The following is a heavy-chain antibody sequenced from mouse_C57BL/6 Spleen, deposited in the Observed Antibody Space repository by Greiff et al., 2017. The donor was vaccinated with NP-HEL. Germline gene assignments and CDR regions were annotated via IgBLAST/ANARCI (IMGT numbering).Heavy chain of an antibody. D-gene: IGHD2-1*01. J-gene: IGHJ4*01. Sequence: QVQLQQPGAELVKPGASVKLSCKASGYTFTSYWMHWVKQRPGQGLEWIGMIHPNSGSTNYNEKFKSKATLTVDKSSSTAYMQLSSLTSEDSAVYYCARRRVYYGNYGYAMDYWGQGTSVTVSS. V-gene: IGHV1-64*01. CDR1: GYTFTSYW. CDR3: ARRRVYYGNYGYAMDY. CDR2: IHPNSGST.